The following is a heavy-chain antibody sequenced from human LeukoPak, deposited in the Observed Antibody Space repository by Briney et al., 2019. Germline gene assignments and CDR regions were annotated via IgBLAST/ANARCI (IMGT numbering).Heavy chain of an antibody. Sequence: SETLSLTCTVSGYSISSGYYWGWIRQPPGKGLEWIGSIYYSGSTYCNPSLKSRVTISVDTSKNQFSLKLSSVTAADTAVYYCARTRYYYNSRSYGAPYYFDYWGQGTLVTVSS. J-gene: IGHJ4*02. D-gene: IGHD3-10*01. V-gene: IGHV4-38-2*02. CDR1: GYSISSGYY. CDR3: ARTRYYYNSRSYGAPYYFDY. CDR2: IYYSGST.